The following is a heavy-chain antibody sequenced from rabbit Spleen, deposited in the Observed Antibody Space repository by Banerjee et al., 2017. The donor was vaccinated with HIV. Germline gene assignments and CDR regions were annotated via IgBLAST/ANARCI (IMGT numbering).Heavy chain of an antibody. CDR1: GFSFSSSYY. CDR3: ARVYKGDDCVDL. Sequence: QSLEESGGDLVQPEGSLTLTCTASGFSFSSSYYVCWVRQAPGKGLEWIACIYAGSSGSTYYASWAKGRFTISKTSSTTVTLLMTSLTAADTATYFCARVYKGDDCVDLWGPGTLVTVS. CDR2: IYAGSSGST. V-gene: IGHV1S40*01. D-gene: IGHD2-1*01. J-gene: IGHJ4*01.